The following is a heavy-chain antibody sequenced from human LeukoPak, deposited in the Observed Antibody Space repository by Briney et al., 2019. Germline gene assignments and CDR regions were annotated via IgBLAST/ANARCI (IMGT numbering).Heavy chain of an antibody. J-gene: IGHJ4*02. CDR3: AREGRGGTDY. Sequence: GGSLRLSCTASGFTFGDYAMSWVRQAPGKGLEWLSYISRAGGSIYYADSVRGRFTISRDNAKNSLYLQMSSLTAEDTAVYYCAREGRGGTDYWGQGTLVTVSS. CDR1: GFTFGDYA. CDR2: ISRAGGSI. V-gene: IGHV3-11*01.